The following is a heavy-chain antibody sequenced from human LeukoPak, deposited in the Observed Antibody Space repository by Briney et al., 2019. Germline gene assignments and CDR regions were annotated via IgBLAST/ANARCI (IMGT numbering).Heavy chain of an antibody. V-gene: IGHV3-33*01. J-gene: IGHJ4*02. CDR1: GFTFSSYG. CDR2: IWYDGSNK. Sequence: GGSLRLSCAASGFTFSSYGMHWVRQAPGKGLEWVAVIWYDGSNKYYADSVKGRFTISRDNSKNTLYLQMNSLRAEDTAVYYCARQTSNDYGDYGGGDYWGQGTLVVVSS. D-gene: IGHD4-17*01. CDR3: ARQTSNDYGDYGGGDY.